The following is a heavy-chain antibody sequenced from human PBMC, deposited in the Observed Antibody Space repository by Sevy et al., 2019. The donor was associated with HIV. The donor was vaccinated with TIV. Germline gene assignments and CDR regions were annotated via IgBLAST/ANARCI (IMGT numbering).Heavy chain of an antibody. Sequence: GGSLRLSCAVSGVTFSDYAMSWVRQAPGKGLEWVSFISGFGDKTYYADSVRGRFTISRDNPKNTLHLQMNSLRAEDTAVYYCAKAGGINWFYYYDGMDVWGQGTTVSLS. V-gene: IGHV3-23*01. CDR3: AKAGGINWFYYYDGMDV. D-gene: IGHD1-1*01. CDR2: ISGFGDKT. J-gene: IGHJ6*02. CDR1: GVTFSDYA.